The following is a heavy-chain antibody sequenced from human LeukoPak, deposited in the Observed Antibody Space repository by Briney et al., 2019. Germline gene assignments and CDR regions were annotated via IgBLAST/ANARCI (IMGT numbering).Heavy chain of an antibody. CDR3: ASSYGSGRPYYMDV. D-gene: IGHD3-10*01. CDR1: GYTFTSYD. J-gene: IGHJ6*03. CDR2: INLNSGNT. Sequence: ASVKVSCKASGYTFTSYDINWVRQATGQGLEWMGWINLNSGNTGYAQNFQGRLTVTRDTSINTAYMELSTLRSEDTAVYYCASSYGSGRPYYMDVWGKGTTVTVSS. V-gene: IGHV1-8*01.